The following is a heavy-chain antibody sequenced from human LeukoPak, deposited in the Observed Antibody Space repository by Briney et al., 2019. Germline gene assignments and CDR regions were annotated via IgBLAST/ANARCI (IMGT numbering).Heavy chain of an antibody. V-gene: IGHV4-61*02. CDR1: GGSISSGSYY. Sequence: SETLSLTCTVSGGSISSGSYYWSWIRQPAGKGLEWIGRIYISGSTGYNPSLKSRVTISVDTSKKQFSLKLTSVTAADTAVYYCARGAAGTFDYWGQGTLVTVSS. J-gene: IGHJ4*02. D-gene: IGHD6-13*01. CDR2: IYISGST. CDR3: ARGAAGTFDY.